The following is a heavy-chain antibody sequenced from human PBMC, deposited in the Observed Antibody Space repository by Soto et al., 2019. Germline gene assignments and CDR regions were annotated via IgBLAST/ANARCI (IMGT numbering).Heavy chain of an antibody. D-gene: IGHD3-9*01. V-gene: IGHV3-30*18. CDR3: VKKPDNETLTDFDYLDY. Sequence: GVSLSLSCIASGFTFIRYGMHWVRQAPGTGLEWVAVMSYDGSNKWYADSVEGRFDVSRDNSKNTLLLEMNSLRAEDTGLYYCVKKPDNETLTDFDYLDYWGHGGLVTVIS. CDR1: GFTFIRYG. J-gene: IGHJ4*01. CDR2: MSYDGSNK.